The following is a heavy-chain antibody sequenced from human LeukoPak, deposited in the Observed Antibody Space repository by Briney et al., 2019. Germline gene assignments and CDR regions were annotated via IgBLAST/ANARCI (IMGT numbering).Heavy chain of an antibody. CDR3: ARASRGHDY. D-gene: IGHD3-10*01. CDR2: IYYSGST. Sequence: PSETLSLTCTVSGGSISSNNYYWGWIRQPPGKGLEWIVNIYYSGSTYYNPSLKSRVTISVDTSKNQLSLKLSSVTAADTAMYYCARASRGHDYWGQGTLVTVSS. J-gene: IGHJ4*02. CDR1: GGSISSNNYY. V-gene: IGHV4-39*07.